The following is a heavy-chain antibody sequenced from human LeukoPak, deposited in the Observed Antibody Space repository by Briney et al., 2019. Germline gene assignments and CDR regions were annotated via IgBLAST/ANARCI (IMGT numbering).Heavy chain of an antibody. Sequence: SQTLSLTCTVSGGSFSGGGTYWNWIRQSAEKGLEWIGRVYASGSTYYNPSLKSRVTISVDTSKNQFSLKLSSVTAADTAVYYCARRLAAAGTLVWFDPWGQGTLVTVSS. CDR3: ARRLAAAGTLVWFDP. CDR1: GGSFSGGGTY. CDR2: VYASGST. V-gene: IGHV4-61*02. D-gene: IGHD6-13*01. J-gene: IGHJ5*02.